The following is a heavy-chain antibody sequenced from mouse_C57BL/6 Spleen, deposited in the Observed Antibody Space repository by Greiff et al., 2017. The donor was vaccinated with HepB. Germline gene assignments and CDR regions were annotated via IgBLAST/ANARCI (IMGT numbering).Heavy chain of an antibody. D-gene: IGHD1-1*01. CDR1: GYSITSGYD. CDR2: ISYSGST. Sequence: EVQLQESGPGMVKPSQSLSLTCTVTGYSITSGYDWHWIRHFPGNKLEWMGYISYSGSTNYNPSLKSRISITHDTSKNHFFLKLNSVTTEDTATYYCARDGTTSWYFDVWGTGTTVTVSS. CDR3: ARDGTTSWYFDV. J-gene: IGHJ1*03. V-gene: IGHV3-1*01.